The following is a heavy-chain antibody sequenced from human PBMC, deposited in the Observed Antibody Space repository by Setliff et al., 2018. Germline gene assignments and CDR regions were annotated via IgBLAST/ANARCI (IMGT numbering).Heavy chain of an antibody. J-gene: IGHJ3*02. V-gene: IGHV3-7*01. D-gene: IGHD6-19*01. CDR3: AKDLVSTIAVAGTGRFRGAFDI. CDR2: IKQDGSEK. CDR1: GFTISNYW. Sequence: GGSLRLSCAASGFTISNYWMSWVRQAPGKGLEWVANIKQDGSEKYYVDSVKGRFTISRDNAKNSLYLQMNSLRAEDTAVYYCAKDLVSTIAVAGTGRFRGAFDIWGQGTMVTVSS.